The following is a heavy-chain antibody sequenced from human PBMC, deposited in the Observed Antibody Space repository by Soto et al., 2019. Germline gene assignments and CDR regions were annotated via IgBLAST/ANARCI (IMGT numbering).Heavy chain of an antibody. CDR1: GFTFGDYA. J-gene: IGHJ6*03. CDR3: TRDATGEQYYYYYYYMDV. CDR2: IRSKAYGGTT. V-gene: IGHV3-49*03. D-gene: IGHD2-15*01. Sequence: GGSLRLSCTASGFTFGDYAMSWFRQAPGKGLEWVGFIRSKAYGGTTEYAASVKGRFTISRDDSKSIAYLQMNSLKTEDTAVYYCTRDATGEQYYYYYYYMDVWGKGTTVTVSS.